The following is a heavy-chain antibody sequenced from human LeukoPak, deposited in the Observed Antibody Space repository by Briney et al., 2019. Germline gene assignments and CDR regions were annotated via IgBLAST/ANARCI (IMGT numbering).Heavy chain of an antibody. D-gene: IGHD3-16*01. V-gene: IGHV3-73*01. CDR1: GFTFSGSA. Sequence: GGSLRLSCAASGFTFSGSAMHWVRQASGKGLEWVGRIRSGANSYATAYTASVKGRFTISRDDSKNTAYLQMNSLKTEDTAVYYCTGLGRDDYVWGSHTQEDWGQGTLVTVGS. J-gene: IGHJ1*01. CDR2: IRSGANSYAT. CDR3: TGLGRDDYVWGSHTQED.